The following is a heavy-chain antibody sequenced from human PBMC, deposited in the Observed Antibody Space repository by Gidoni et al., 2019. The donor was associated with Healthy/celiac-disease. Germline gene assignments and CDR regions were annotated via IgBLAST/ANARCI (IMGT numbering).Heavy chain of an antibody. J-gene: IGHJ4*02. Sequence: QVQLQQWGAGLLKPSETLSLTCAVYGGSFSGYYWRWIRQPPGKGLEWIGEINHSGSTNYNPSLKSRVTISVDTSKNQFSLKLSSVTAADTAVYYCARGRHYDYVWGSYRYLYYFDYWGQGTLVTVSS. CDR2: INHSGST. D-gene: IGHD3-16*02. CDR1: GGSFSGYY. V-gene: IGHV4-34*01. CDR3: ARGRHYDYVWGSYRYLYYFDY.